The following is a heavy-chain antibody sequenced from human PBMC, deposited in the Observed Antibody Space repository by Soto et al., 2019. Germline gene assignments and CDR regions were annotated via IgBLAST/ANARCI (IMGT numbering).Heavy chain of an antibody. D-gene: IGHD3-3*01. CDR2: ISAYNGNT. Sequence: ASVKVSCKASGYTFTGYYMHWVRQAPGQGPEWMGWISAYNGNTNYAQKLQGRVTMTTDTSTSTAYMELRSLRSDDTAVYYCARDGLRFLEWARGWFDPWGQGTLVTVSS. V-gene: IGHV1-18*04. J-gene: IGHJ5*02. CDR3: ARDGLRFLEWARGWFDP. CDR1: GYTFTGYY.